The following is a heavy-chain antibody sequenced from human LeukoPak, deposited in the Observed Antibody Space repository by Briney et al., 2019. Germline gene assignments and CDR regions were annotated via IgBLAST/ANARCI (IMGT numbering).Heavy chain of an antibody. CDR1: GYTFTGYY. CDR3: ARDRYYYDSSGYLSY. CDR2: INPNSGGT. V-gene: IGHV1-2*02. Sequence: ASVKVSCKASGYTFTGYYMHWVRQAPGQGLEWMGWINPNSGGTNYAQKFQGRVTMTRDTSISTAYMELSRLRSDDTAVYYCARDRYYYDSSGYLSYWGQGTPVTVSS. J-gene: IGHJ4*02. D-gene: IGHD3-22*01.